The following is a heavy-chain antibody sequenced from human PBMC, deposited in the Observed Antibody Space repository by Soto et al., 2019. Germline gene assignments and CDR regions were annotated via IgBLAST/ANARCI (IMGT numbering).Heavy chain of an antibody. CDR2: IGPETGAT. V-gene: IGHV1-2*02. D-gene: IGHD1-26*01. CDR1: GYTFTGHY. Sequence: ASVKVSCKASGYTFTGHYIHWVRQAPEQGPEWMGEIGPETGATRYAQKFQGRVTMTRDMSITKVYMELNNLSPDETAVYYCGRGRSGQIVVFLWVQGTQVTVSS. CDR3: GRGRSGQIVVFL. J-gene: IGHJ4*02.